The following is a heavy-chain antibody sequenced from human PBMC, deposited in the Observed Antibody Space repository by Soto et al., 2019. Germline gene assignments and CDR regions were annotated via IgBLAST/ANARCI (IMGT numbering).Heavy chain of an antibody. CDR1: GYTFTGYY. CDR2: INPNSGGT. D-gene: IGHD4-17*01. J-gene: IGHJ4*02. V-gene: IGHV1-2*02. Sequence: ASVKVSCKASGYTFTGYYMHWVRQAPGQGLEWMGWINPNSGGTNYAQKFQGRVTMTRDTSISTAYMELSRLRSDDTAVYYCAIGDRDYGGNFDFDYWGQGSLVTGSS. CDR3: AIGDRDYGGNFDFDY.